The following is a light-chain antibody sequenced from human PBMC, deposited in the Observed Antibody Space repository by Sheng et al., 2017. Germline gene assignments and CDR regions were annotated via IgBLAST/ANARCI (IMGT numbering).Light chain of an antibody. V-gene: IGKV1-39*01. Sequence: DIQMTQSPSSLSASVGDRVTITCRASQSINTYLNWYQQKSGKVPKLLIYAASILQNGVPSRFSGSGSGTDFTLTISSLQPEDFATYYCQESYTTVWAFVQGTKVEFK. CDR2: AAS. J-gene: IGKJ1*01. CDR3: QESYTTVWA. CDR1: QSINTY.